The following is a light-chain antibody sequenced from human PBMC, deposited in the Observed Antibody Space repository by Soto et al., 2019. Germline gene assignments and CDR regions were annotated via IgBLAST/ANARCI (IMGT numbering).Light chain of an antibody. Sequence: DIQMTQSPSSLSASVGDGVTITCRASQGISSYLAWYQQKPGKVPKVLIYAASTLQSGVPSRFSGSGSGTDFTLTISSLQPEDAATYYCQKYNSAPLTFGGGTKVDIK. CDR1: QGISSY. CDR2: AAS. CDR3: QKYNSAPLT. J-gene: IGKJ4*01. V-gene: IGKV1-27*01.